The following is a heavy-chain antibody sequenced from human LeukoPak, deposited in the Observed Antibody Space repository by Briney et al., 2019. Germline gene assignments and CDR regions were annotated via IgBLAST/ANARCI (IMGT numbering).Heavy chain of an antibody. V-gene: IGHV3-30*04. Sequence: GGSLRLSCAASGFTFSSYAMHWVRQAPGKGLEWVALISYDGSDKYYADSVKGRFTISRDNSKNTLYVQMNSLGAEDTAVYYCARGSYSSSWKTFDYWGQGTLVTVSS. J-gene: IGHJ4*02. CDR3: ARGSYSSSWKTFDY. D-gene: IGHD6-13*01. CDR2: ISYDGSDK. CDR1: GFTFSSYA.